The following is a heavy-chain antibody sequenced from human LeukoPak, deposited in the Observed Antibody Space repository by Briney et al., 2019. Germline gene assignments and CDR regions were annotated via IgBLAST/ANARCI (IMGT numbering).Heavy chain of an antibody. D-gene: IGHD6-13*01. CDR3: AKGGIKGLLSAARLFDI. Sequence: ASVKVSCKASGYTFASYYMHWVRQAPGQGLEWMGIINPWDGSTSYAQKFQGRVTMTRDMSTSTVYMELSSLRSDDTAVYYCAKGGIKGLLSAARLFDIWRQGTMVTVSS. CDR1: GYTFASYY. J-gene: IGHJ3*02. V-gene: IGHV1-46*01. CDR2: INPWDGST.